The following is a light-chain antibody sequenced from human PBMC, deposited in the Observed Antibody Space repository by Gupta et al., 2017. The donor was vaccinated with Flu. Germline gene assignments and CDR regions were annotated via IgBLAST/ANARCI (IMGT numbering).Light chain of an antibody. CDR3: QQYYTWPPT. J-gene: IGKJ5*01. Sequence: PATLSGYLGDRATLTCRASQSVSSKLGWYQQKPGQAPRLLIYDASSRATGIPARFSGSGSGTEFTLTISSLQSEDFAIYYCQQYYTWPPTFGQGTQVEIK. CDR2: DAS. V-gene: IGKV3-15*01. CDR1: QSVSSK.